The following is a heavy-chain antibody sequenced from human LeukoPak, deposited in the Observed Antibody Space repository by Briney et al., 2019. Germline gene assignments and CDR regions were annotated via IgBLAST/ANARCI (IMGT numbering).Heavy chain of an antibody. CDR1: GGSISSSF. V-gene: IGHV4-59*08. CDR2: MYFSGNT. Sequence: SETLSLTCTVSGGSISSSFWSWIRQPPGKGLEWIGSMYFSGNTNYNPSLKSRVTISVDTSKTQFSLNLGSVTAADTAVYYCARHGIFFYGSGTYYYIDYWGQGTLVTVSS. D-gene: IGHD3-10*01. CDR3: ARHGIFFYGSGTYYYIDY. J-gene: IGHJ4*02.